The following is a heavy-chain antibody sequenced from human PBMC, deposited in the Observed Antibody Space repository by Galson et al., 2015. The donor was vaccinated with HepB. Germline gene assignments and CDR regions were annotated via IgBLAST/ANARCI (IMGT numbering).Heavy chain of an antibody. D-gene: IGHD4-23*01. CDR1: GFSFSNYD. J-gene: IGHJ3*02. CDR2: ISSDGSEK. CDR3: AAHIGNSARGAFDI. V-gene: IGHV3-30*03. Sequence: SLRLSCAASGFSFSNYDMNWVRQAPGKGLEWVAVISSDGSEKKYADSVKGRFAVSRDNVKNTLFLQMDSLRAEETAVFYCAAHIGNSARGAFDIWGQGSMVIVSS.